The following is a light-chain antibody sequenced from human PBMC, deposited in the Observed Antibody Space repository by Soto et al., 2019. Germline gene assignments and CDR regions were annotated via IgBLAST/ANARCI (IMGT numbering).Light chain of an antibody. Sequence: AIQMAQSPSSLSASVGDRVTITCRASQGIGNDVGWYQQKPGKAPKLLLYAATTLQSGVPSRFSGTRSGTDFTHTVSSLQPEDFATYYCLQHHNHPLTFGGGTKVEIK. J-gene: IGKJ4*01. CDR3: LQHHNHPLT. CDR1: QGIGND. CDR2: AAT. V-gene: IGKV1-6*02.